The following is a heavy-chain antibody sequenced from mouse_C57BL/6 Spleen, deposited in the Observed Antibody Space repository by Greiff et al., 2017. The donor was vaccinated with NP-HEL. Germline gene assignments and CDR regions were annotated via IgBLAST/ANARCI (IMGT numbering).Heavy chain of an antibody. J-gene: IGHJ2*01. V-gene: IGHV1-15*01. CDR1: GYTFTDYE. CDR3: TRTRSYYGSSTYYFDY. CDR2: IDPETGGT. D-gene: IGHD1-1*01. Sequence: VQLQQSGAELVRPGASVTLSCKASGYTFTDYEMHWVKQTPVHGLEWIGAIDPETGGTAYNQKFKGKAILTADKSSSTAYMELRSLTSEDSAVYYCTRTRSYYGSSTYYFDYWGQGTTLTVSS.